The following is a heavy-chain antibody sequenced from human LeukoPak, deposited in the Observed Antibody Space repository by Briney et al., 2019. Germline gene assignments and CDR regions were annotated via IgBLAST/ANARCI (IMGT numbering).Heavy chain of an antibody. V-gene: IGHV3-7*01. Sequence: GGSLRLSCAASGFSLSYWMTWVRQAPGKGLEWVANIKQDGTEKYYVDSVKGRFTISRDNAKNSLYLQMNTLRVEDTAIYYCVRVALYYYDSESYYFFEHWGQGTPVTASS. CDR2: IKQDGTEK. CDR1: GFSLSYW. D-gene: IGHD3-10*01. CDR3: VRVALYYYDSESYYFFEH. J-gene: IGHJ4*02.